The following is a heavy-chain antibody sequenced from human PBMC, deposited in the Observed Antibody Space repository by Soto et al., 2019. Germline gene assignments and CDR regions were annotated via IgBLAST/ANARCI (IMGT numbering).Heavy chain of an antibody. CDR2: VYYSGST. D-gene: IGHD6-13*01. V-gene: IGHV4-59*02. CDR1: GDSVNSYY. J-gene: IGHJ4*02. CDR3: ARPKTSGIHYLYY. Sequence: PSETLSLTCTVTGDSVNSYYWSWMRQPPGKGLECMGYVYYSGSTNYNPSLKSRVTISVDTSKNHISLRLKSVTAADTPVHECARPKTSGIHYLYYWGQGSLVTVSS.